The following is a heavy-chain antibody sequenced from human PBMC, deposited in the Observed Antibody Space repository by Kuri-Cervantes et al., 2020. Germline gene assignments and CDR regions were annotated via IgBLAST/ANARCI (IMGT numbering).Heavy chain of an antibody. V-gene: IGHV3-30*03. CDR1: GFTFSSYG. Sequence: LSLTCAASGFTFSSYGMHWVRQAPGKGLEWVAVISYDGSNKYCADSVKGRFTISRDNGKNSLYLQMNSLRVEDTAVDYCARLTYYSGSGSYYDDPYGMDVWGQGTTVTVSS. CDR3: ARLTYYSGSGSYYDDPYGMDV. CDR2: ISYDGSNK. J-gene: IGHJ6*02. D-gene: IGHD3-10*01.